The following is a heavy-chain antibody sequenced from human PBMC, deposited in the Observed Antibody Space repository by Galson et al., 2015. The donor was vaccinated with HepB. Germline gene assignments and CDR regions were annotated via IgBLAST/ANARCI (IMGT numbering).Heavy chain of an antibody. CDR1: GFTFSSYA. D-gene: IGHD3-22*01. J-gene: IGHJ6*02. CDR2: ISYDGSNK. CDR3: ARDPIVVVTPRYYYGMDV. Sequence: SLRLSCAASGFTFSSYAMHWVRQAPGKGLEWVAVISYDGSNKYYADSVKGRFTISRDNSKNTLYLQMNSLRAEDTAVYYCARDPIVVVTPRYYYGMDVWGQGTTVTVSS. V-gene: IGHV3-30-3*01.